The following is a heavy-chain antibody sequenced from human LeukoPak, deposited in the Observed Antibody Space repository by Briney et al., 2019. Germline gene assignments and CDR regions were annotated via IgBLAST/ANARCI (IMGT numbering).Heavy chain of an antibody. CDR2: IWYDGSND. V-gene: IGHV3-33*01. D-gene: IGHD3-10*01. CDR1: GFTFSSYG. Sequence: GRSLRLSCAASGFTFSSYGMHWVRQAPGKGLEWVAVIWYDGSNDYYANSLKGRFTVSRDNSKNTLYLQMNSLRAEDTAVYYCARDPNFRITYGFGTFDIWGQGTMVTVSS. J-gene: IGHJ3*02. CDR3: ARDPNFRITYGFGTFDI.